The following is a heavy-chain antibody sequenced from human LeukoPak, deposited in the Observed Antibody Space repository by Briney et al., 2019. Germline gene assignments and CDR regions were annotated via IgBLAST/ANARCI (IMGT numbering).Heavy chain of an antibody. CDR3: AREVAGRIEY. D-gene: IGHD6-19*01. Sequence: GGSLRLSCTASGFTFRSYAMSWVRQAPGKGLAWVSLITGGGETTYYGDSVTGRFTISRDNSKNTVDLQMNSLRVEDTAVYFCAREVAGRIEYWGQGALVTVSS. CDR2: ITGGGETT. J-gene: IGHJ4*02. CDR1: GFTFRSYA. V-gene: IGHV3-23*01.